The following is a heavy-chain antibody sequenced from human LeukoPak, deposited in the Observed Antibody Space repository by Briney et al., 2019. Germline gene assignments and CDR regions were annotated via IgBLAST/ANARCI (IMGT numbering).Heavy chain of an antibody. CDR1: GYTFTRYY. Sequence: GPSLKVSCTASGYTFTRYYMHWVRQAPGHGLEWMGWVNPNSGGTNYAQKFQGGVTMTRDTSISTAYMELSRLRSDDTAVYYCARDLSLLWFGELKGSGDYWGQGTLVTVSS. V-gene: IGHV1-2*02. CDR3: ARDLSLLWFGELKGSGDY. J-gene: IGHJ4*02. D-gene: IGHD3-10*01. CDR2: VNPNSGGT.